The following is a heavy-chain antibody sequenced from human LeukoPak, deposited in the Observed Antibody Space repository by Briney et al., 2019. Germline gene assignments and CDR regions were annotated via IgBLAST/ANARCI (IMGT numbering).Heavy chain of an antibody. V-gene: IGHV3-66*01. Sequence: PGGSLRLSCAASGFTFNNYATSWVRQAPGKGLEWVSVIYSGGTTEYADSVKGRFTISRDNSKNTLYLQMNSLRAEDTAVYYCARGYYDILTGYYYFDYWGQGTLVTVSS. CDR3: ARGYYDILTGYYYFDY. CDR1: GFTFNNYA. J-gene: IGHJ4*02. CDR2: IYSGGTT. D-gene: IGHD3-9*01.